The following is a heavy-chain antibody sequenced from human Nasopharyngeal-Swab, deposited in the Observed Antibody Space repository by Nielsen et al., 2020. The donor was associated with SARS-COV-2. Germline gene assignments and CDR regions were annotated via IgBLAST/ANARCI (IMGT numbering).Heavy chain of an antibody. CDR3: ARHSGWSFDY. Sequence: GESLKISCAASGFTFRSYAMSWVRQAPGKGLEWVSTISESGGRTYHADSVKGRFTISRDNAKNSLYLQVNSLRAEDTAVYYCARHSGWSFDYWGQGTLVTVSS. CDR1: GFTFRSYA. V-gene: IGHV3-23*01. D-gene: IGHD6-19*01. J-gene: IGHJ4*02. CDR2: ISESGGRT.